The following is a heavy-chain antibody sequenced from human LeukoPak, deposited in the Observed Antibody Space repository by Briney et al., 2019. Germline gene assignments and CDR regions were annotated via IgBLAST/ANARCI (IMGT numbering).Heavy chain of an antibody. D-gene: IGHD3-22*01. Sequence: GGSLRLSCAASGFTFSNYWMHWARQAPGKGLVWASRINSDGINTSYADSVKGRFTISRDNAKNTLNLQMNSLRAEDTAVYYCARDLGQYYDTSDNWFDPWGQGTLVTVSS. J-gene: IGHJ5*02. V-gene: IGHV3-74*01. CDR3: ARDLGQYYDTSDNWFDP. CDR2: INSDGINT. CDR1: GFTFSNYW.